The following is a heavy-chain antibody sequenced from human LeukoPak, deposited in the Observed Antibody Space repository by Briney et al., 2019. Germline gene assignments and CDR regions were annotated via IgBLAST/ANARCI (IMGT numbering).Heavy chain of an antibody. J-gene: IGHJ5*02. Sequence: SETLSLTCTVSGGSISSYYWSWIRQPPGKGLEWIGNIYYSGSTNYNPSLKSRVTISIDTSENQFSLKLSSVTAADTAVYYCARLYCSGGDCYFNWFDPWGQGTLVTVSS. CDR2: IYYSGST. CDR1: GGSISSYY. D-gene: IGHD2-15*01. V-gene: IGHV4-59*08. CDR3: ARLYCSGGDCYFNWFDP.